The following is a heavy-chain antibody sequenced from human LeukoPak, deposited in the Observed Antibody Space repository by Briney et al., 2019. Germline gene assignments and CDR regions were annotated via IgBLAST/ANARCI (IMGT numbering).Heavy chain of an antibody. J-gene: IGHJ4*02. V-gene: IGHV4-61*02. Sequence: SQTLSLTCTVSGGSISSGSCYWSWIRQPAGKGLEWIGRIYTSGSTNYNPSLKSRVTISVDTSKNQFSLKLSSVTAADTAVYYCAREQVGIAVAVLRGLDYWGQGTLVTVSS. CDR1: GGSISSGSCY. CDR3: AREQVGIAVAVLRGLDY. D-gene: IGHD6-19*01. CDR2: IYTSGST.